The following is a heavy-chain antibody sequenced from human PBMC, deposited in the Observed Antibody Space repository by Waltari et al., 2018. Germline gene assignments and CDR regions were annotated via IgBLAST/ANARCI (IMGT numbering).Heavy chain of an antibody. V-gene: IGHV4-30-4*01. J-gene: IGHJ6*02. D-gene: IGHD6-19*01. CDR2: VYSSVST. CDR1: GGSISSRSSY. Sequence: QVQLQESGPGLVKPSQTLSLTRTVSGGSISSRSSYWSWVRQPPGKGLEWIGYVYSSVSTYYNPSLMTRVDISKHTSTNQFSLKLTSVTAADTAVYYCARVTAVTGTGGMDVWGQGTTVIVSS. CDR3: ARVTAVTGTGGMDV.